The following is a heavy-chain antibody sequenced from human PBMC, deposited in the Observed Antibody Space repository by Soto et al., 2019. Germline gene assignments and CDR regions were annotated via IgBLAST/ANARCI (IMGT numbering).Heavy chain of an antibody. CDR2: ISLRGRFI. D-gene: IGHD1-1*01. CDR1: GFSFSDST. CDR3: ARDPKLDAFDI. V-gene: IGHV3-21*01. J-gene: IGHJ3*02. Sequence: GGSLRLSCAASGFSFSDSTMNWVRQAPGKWLEWVSSISLRGRFIYYADSVKGRFTISRDNANNSLYLQMNSLRPEDTAVYFCARDPKLDAFDIWGQGXMVTV.